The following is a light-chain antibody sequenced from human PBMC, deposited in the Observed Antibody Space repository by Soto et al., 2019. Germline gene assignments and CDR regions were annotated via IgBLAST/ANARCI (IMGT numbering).Light chain of an antibody. Sequence: QAVVTQEPSLTVSPGGTVTLTCGSSSGAVTSGHYPYWFQLKPGQAPRTLINDTSDKHSWTPARFSGSLLGGKAALTLSGAQPEDEADYYCLLSYRGVRVFGGGTKVTVL. CDR3: LLSYRGVRV. J-gene: IGLJ2*01. V-gene: IGLV7-46*01. CDR2: DTS. CDR1: SGAVTSGHY.